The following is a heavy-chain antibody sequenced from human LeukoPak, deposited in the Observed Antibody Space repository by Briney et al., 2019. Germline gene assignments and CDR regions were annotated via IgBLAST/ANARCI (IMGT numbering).Heavy chain of an antibody. CDR2: IYHSGSA. Sequence: PSETLSLTCTVSGGSIISNSYYWGWIRQPPGMGLEWIGNIYHSGSAYYNPSLKSRVTISVDTSKNQLSLKLGSVTAADTAVYYCARRDCGGGSCYYFDYWGQGTLVTVSS. V-gene: IGHV4-39*01. CDR3: ARRDCGGGSCYYFDY. CDR1: GGSIISNSYY. D-gene: IGHD2-15*01. J-gene: IGHJ4*02.